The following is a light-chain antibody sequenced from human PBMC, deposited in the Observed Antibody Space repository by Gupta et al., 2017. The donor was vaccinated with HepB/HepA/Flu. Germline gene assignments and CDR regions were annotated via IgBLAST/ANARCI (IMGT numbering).Light chain of an antibody. CDR1: SGHSSYA. CDR3: QNWGTGISWV. CDR2: LNSDGSH. J-gene: IGLJ3*02. Sequence: QLVLTQSPSASASLAASVKLTCTLSSGHSSYAIAWHQQQPEKGPRYLMKLNSDGSHSKGDGIPDRFSGSSAGAARYLTISSLQSEDEAYYYCQNWGTGISWVFGGGTKLTVL. V-gene: IGLV4-69*01.